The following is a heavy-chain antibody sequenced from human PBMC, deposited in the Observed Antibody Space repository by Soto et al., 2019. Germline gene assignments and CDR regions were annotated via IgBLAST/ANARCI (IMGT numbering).Heavy chain of an antibody. V-gene: IGHV3-33*01. CDR3: ARGDDIVVVPAAPIPLDV. J-gene: IGHJ6*02. CDR1: GFTFSSYG. D-gene: IGHD2-2*01. CDR2: IWYDGSNK. Sequence: GGSLRLSCAASGFTFSSYGMHWVRQAPGKGLEWVAVIWYDGSNKYYADSVKGRFTISRDNSKNTLYLQMNSLRAEDTAVYYCARGDDIVVVPAAPIPLDVWGQGTTVTVSS.